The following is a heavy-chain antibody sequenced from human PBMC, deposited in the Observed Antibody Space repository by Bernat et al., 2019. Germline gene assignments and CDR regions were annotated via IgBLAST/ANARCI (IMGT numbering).Heavy chain of an antibody. V-gene: IGHV7-4-1*02. CDR2: INTKTGKP. CDR3: ARGGPLGVYCGGGSCHDY. Sequence: LVQSGSELKKPGASVKVSCKASGYTFTGHAMNWVRQAPGQGLEWMGWINTKTGKPMYAQGFTGRFVFSLDTSVSTAYLQISSLKTEDTAVYYCARGGPLGVYCGGGSCHDYWGQGTLVTVSS. D-gene: IGHD2-15*01. J-gene: IGHJ4*02. CDR1: GYTFTGHA.